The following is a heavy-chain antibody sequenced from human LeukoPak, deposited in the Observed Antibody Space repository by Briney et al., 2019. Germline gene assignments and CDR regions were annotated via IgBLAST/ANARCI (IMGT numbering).Heavy chain of an antibody. J-gene: IGHJ4*02. V-gene: IGHV3-7*03. Sequence: GGSLRLSCAASGFTFSSYWMSWVRQAPGKGLEWVANIKQDGSEKYYVDSVKGRFTISRDNAKNSLYLQMNSRRAEDTAVYYCARGGYYGSGSYYYFDYWGQGTLVTVSS. CDR1: GFTFSSYW. CDR2: IKQDGSEK. D-gene: IGHD3-10*01. CDR3: ARGGYYGSGSYYYFDY.